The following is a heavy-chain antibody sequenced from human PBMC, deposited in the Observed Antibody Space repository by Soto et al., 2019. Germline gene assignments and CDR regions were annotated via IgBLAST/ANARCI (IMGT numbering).Heavy chain of an antibody. Sequence: GSLRLSCAASGFTFDDYTMHWVRQTPGKGLEWVSLISWDGDSAYYADSVRGRFTISRDNSKNSLFLQMNNVRAEDAALYFCAKGTRGNSPELDFWGQGTLVTVSS. V-gene: IGHV3-43*01. D-gene: IGHD1-1*01. J-gene: IGHJ4*02. CDR2: ISWDGDSA. CDR1: GFTFDDYT. CDR3: AKGTRGNSPELDF.